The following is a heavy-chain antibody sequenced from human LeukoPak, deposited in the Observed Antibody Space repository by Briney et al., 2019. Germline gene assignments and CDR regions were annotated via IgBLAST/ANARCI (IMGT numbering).Heavy chain of an antibody. CDR1: GHSISCSSYY. Sequence: SETLSLTCTVPGHSISCSSYYWGWIRQPPGKGLEWIANIYYSGSTNYNPSLKSRVTISLDTSKNQVSLKLSSVTAADTAVYYCASRFHYSSGWYSDYWGQGTLVTVSS. CDR2: IYYSGST. J-gene: IGHJ4*02. V-gene: IGHV4-39*01. CDR3: ASRFHYSSGWYSDY. D-gene: IGHD6-19*01.